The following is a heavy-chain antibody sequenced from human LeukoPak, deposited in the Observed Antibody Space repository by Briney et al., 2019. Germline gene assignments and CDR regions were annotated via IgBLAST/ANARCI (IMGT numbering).Heavy chain of an antibody. Sequence: PGGSLRLSCAASGFTFSYYWMCWVRQAPGKGREWVASIKLDGSEQYYLGSVKGRFTISRDNARNSLYLQMNSLRAEDTAMYYCARDSPRGWSMDVWGKGTTVTVSS. CDR3: ARDSPRGWSMDV. D-gene: IGHD3-10*01. J-gene: IGHJ6*03. CDR1: GFTFSYYW. CDR2: IKLDGSEQ. V-gene: IGHV3-7*01.